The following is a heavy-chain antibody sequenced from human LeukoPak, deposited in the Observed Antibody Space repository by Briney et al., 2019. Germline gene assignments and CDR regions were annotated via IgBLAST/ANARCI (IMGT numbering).Heavy chain of an antibody. CDR3: ARGQPRDFWSGYQYYFDY. CDR2: IYTSGST. J-gene: IGHJ4*02. CDR1: GGSISSYY. V-gene: IGHV4-4*07. D-gene: IGHD3-3*01. Sequence: SETLSLTCTVSGGSISSYYWSWIRQPAGKGLEWIGRIYTSGSTNYNPSLKSRVTMSVDTSKNQFSLKLSSVTAADTAVYYCARGQPRDFWSGYQYYFDYWGQGTLVTVSS.